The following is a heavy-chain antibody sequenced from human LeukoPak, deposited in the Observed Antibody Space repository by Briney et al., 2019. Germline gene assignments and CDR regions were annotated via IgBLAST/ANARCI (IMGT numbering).Heavy chain of an antibody. CDR2: IYYSGST. CDR1: GGSISSYY. CDR3: ARATRGYSSGLYGY. Sequence: SETLSLTCTVSGGSISSYYWSWIRQPPGKGLEWIGYIYYSGSTNYNPSLKSRVTISVDTSKNQFSLKLSSVTAADTAVYYCARATRGYSSGLYGYWGQGTLVTVSS. J-gene: IGHJ4*02. V-gene: IGHV4-59*01. D-gene: IGHD6-19*01.